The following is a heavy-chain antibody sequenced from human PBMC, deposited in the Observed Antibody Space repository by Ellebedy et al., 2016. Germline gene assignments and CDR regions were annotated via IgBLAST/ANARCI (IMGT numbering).Heavy chain of an antibody. J-gene: IGHJ2*01. CDR3: ARDDYSPKWYFDL. D-gene: IGHD4-11*01. Sequence: GESLKISCAASGFTFSSHSMNWVRQAPGKRLEWISYISSSSTTIYYADSVKGRFTISRDNAKTSLFLQMNSLRAEDMAVYYCARDDYSPKWYFDLWGRGTLVAVVS. CDR1: GFTFSSHS. V-gene: IGHV3-48*04. CDR2: ISSSSTTI.